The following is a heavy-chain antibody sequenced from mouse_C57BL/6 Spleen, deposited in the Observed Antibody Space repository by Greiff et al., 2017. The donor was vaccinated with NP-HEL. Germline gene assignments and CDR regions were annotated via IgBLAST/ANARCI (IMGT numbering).Heavy chain of an antibody. V-gene: IGHV3-6*01. CDR3: AREGGYYYGSSSHAMDY. J-gene: IGHJ4*01. CDR2: ISYDGSN. Sequence: ESGPGLVKPSQSLSLTCSVTGYSITSGYYWNWIRQFPGNKLEWMGYISYDGSNNYNPSLKNRISITRDTSKNKFFLKLNSVTTEDTATYYCAREGGYYYGSSSHAMDYWGQGTSVTVSS. D-gene: IGHD1-1*01. CDR1: GYSITSGYY.